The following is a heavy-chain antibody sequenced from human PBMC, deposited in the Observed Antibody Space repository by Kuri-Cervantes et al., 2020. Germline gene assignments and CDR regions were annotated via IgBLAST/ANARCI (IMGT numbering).Heavy chain of an antibody. D-gene: IGHD3-3*02. Sequence: GESLKISCAASGFTFSSYWMSWVRQAPGKGLEWVANIKQDGSEKYYVDSVKGRFTISRDNAKNSLPLQMNSLRAEDTAVYYCARGHFWIHYPDYWGQGTLVTVSS. CDR3: ARGHFWIHYPDY. V-gene: IGHV3-7*01. J-gene: IGHJ4*02. CDR1: GFTFSSYW. CDR2: IKQDGSEK.